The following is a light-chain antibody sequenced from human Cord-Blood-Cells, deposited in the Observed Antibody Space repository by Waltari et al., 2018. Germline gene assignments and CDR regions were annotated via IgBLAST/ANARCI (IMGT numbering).Light chain of an antibody. J-gene: IGKJ4*01. CDR3: QRRSNWPALT. CDR2: DAS. CDR1: QSVSSD. V-gene: IGKV3-11*01. Sequence: IVLTQSPPTLSLSPGERATLPCMASQSVSSDLAWYQQKPGQAPRLLIYDASNRATGITARFSGSGAGTDFTLAISSLEPEDFAVYYCQRRSNWPALTFGGGTKVEIK.